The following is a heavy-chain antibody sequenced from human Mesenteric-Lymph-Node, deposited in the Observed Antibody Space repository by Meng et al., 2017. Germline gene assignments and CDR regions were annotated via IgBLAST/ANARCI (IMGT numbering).Heavy chain of an antibody. V-gene: IGHV1-24*01. CDR1: GYTLTELS. CDR2: IDPEDGET. CDR3: ATLDYGGNFIDY. J-gene: IGHJ4*02. Sequence: QVHLGQSGAEVKEAGASVKVSCKVSGYTLTELSMQWVRQAPGKGLEWMGGIDPEDGETIYAQKFQGRVTMTEDTSTDTAYMELSSLRSEDTAVYYCATLDYGGNFIDYWGQGTLVTVSS. D-gene: IGHD4-23*01.